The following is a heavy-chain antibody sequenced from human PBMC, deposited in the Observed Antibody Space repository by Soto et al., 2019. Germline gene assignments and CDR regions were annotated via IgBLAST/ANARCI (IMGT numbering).Heavy chain of an antibody. Sequence: GGSLRLSCAASGFTFSSYGMHWVRQAPGKGLEWVAVISYDGSNKYYADSVKGRFTISRDNSKNTLYLQMNSLRAEDTAVYYCAKLCGCSSNRPSSPEDYWGQGTLVTVSS. D-gene: IGHD2-2*01. V-gene: IGHV3-30*18. J-gene: IGHJ4*02. CDR2: ISYDGSNK. CDR1: GFTFSSYG. CDR3: AKLCGCSSNRPSSPEDY.